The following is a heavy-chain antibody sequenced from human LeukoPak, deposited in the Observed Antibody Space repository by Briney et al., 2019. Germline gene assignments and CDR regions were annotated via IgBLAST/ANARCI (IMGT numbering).Heavy chain of an antibody. Sequence: GGSLRLSCAASGFTISTNYMSWVRQAPGKGLEWVSVMYTGGSTYYADSVKGRFTISRDNSKDTLYLQMNSLRAEDTALYYCARAPFYNDSSGYPYFDGWGQGTLVTVSS. V-gene: IGHV3-53*01. CDR1: GFTISTNY. CDR3: ARAPFYNDSSGYPYFDG. CDR2: MYTGGST. J-gene: IGHJ4*02. D-gene: IGHD3-22*01.